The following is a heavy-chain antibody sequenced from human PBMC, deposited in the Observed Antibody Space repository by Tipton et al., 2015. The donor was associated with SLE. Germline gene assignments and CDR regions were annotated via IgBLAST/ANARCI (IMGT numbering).Heavy chain of an antibody. CDR3: ARTPGDPDAFDI. V-gene: IGHV1-69*05. CDR1: GGTFSSYA. Sequence: QSGAEVKKPGSSVKVSCKASGGTFSSYAISWVRQAPGQGLEWMGGIIPIFGTANYAQKFQGRVTITTDESTSTAYMELNSLRSEDTAVYYCARTPGDPDAFDIWGQGTMVTVSS. CDR2: IIPIFGTA. J-gene: IGHJ3*02. D-gene: IGHD7-27*01.